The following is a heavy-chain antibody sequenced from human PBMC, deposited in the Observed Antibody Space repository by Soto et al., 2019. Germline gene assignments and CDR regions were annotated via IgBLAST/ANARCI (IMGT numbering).Heavy chain of an antibody. D-gene: IGHD3-3*01. Sequence: GGSLRLSCAASGFTFSSYSMNWVRQAPGKGLEWVSSISSSSSSYIYYADSVKGRFTISRDNAKNSLYLQMNSLRAEDTAVYYCARDAQYYDFWSGYYPQYYYYGMDVWGQGTTVTVSS. CDR1: GFTFSSYS. CDR3: ARDAQYYDFWSGYYPQYYYYGMDV. J-gene: IGHJ6*02. CDR2: ISSSSSSYI. V-gene: IGHV3-21*01.